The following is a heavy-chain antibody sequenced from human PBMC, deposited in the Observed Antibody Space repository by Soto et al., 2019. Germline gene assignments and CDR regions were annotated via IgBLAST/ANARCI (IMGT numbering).Heavy chain of an antibody. CDR1: GYTFTNYA. J-gene: IGHJ5*02. D-gene: IGHD3-22*01. V-gene: IGHV1-3*01. CDR2: INAVNGNT. CDR3: ANSSSFGYNWFDP. Sequence: ASVKVSCKASGYTFTNYAMHWVRQAPGQRLEWMGWINAVNGNTKYSQKFQGRVTITRDTSASTAYMELSSLRSEDTAMYYRANSSSFGYNWFDPWGQGTLVTVSS.